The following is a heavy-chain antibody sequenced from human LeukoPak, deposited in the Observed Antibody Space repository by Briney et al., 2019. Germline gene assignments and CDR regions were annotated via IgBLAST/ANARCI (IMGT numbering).Heavy chain of an antibody. CDR1: GFTFSSYG. Sequence: PGGSLRLSCAASGFTFSSYGMHWVRQAPGKGLEWVAVISYDGSNKYYADSVKGRFTISRDNSKNTLYLQMNSLRAEDTAVYYCAKDRHEPTTVTPRGGDYWGQGTLVTVSS. D-gene: IGHD4-17*01. J-gene: IGHJ4*02. V-gene: IGHV3-30*18. CDR2: ISYDGSNK. CDR3: AKDRHEPTTVTPRGGDY.